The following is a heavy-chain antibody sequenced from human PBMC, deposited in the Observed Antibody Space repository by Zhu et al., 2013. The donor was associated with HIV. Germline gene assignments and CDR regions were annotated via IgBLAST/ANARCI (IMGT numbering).Heavy chain of an antibody. D-gene: IGHD3-22*01. Sequence: QVQLVQSGAEVKKPGSSVKVSCKASGGTFSSYAISWVRQAPGQGLEWMGGIIPIFGTANYAQKFQGRVTITADESTSTAYMELSSLRSEDTAVYYCARGRYYYDSSGKMEFDYWGQGTLVTVSS. V-gene: IGHV1-69*01. J-gene: IGHJ4*02. CDR3: ARGRYYYDSSGKMEFDY. CDR2: IIPIFGTA. CDR1: GGTFSSYA.